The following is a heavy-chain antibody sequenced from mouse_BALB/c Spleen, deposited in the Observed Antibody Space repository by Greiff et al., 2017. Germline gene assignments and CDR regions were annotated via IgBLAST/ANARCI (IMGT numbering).Heavy chain of an antibody. V-gene: IGHV5-6-4*01. Sequence: EVKVEESGGGLVKPGGSLKLSCAASGFTFSSYTMSWVRQTPEKRLEWVATISSGGSYTYYPDSVKGRFTISRDNAKNTLYLQMSSLKSEDTAMYYCTREGTVVAGAMDYWGQGTSVTVSS. J-gene: IGHJ4*01. CDR3: TREGTVVAGAMDY. CDR2: ISSGGSYT. CDR1: GFTFSSYT. D-gene: IGHD1-1*01.